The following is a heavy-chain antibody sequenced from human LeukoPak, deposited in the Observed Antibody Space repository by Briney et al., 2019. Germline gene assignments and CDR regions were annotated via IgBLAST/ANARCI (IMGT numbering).Heavy chain of an antibody. V-gene: IGHV1-8*01. Sequence: ASVKVSCKASGYTFTSYDINWVRQATGQGLEWMGWMNPNSGNTGYAQKFQGRVTMTRNTSISTAYMELSSLRSEDTAVYYCARVCTNGVCYPANYYYYYGMDVWGQGTTVTVSS. CDR2: MNPNSGNT. CDR1: GYTFTSYD. D-gene: IGHD2-8*01. J-gene: IGHJ6*02. CDR3: ARVCTNGVCYPANYYYYYGMDV.